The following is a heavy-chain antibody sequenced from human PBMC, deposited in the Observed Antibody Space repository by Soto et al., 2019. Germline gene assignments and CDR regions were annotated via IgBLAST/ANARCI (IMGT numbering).Heavy chain of an antibody. CDR1: GFTFSSYW. CDR2: IKQDGSEK. Sequence: PGGSLRLSCAASGFTFSSYWMSWVRQAPGKGLEWVANIKQDGSEKYYVDSVKGRFTISRDNAKNSLYLQMNSLRAEDTAVYYCARASGSYPFYYYYYGMDVWGQGTTVTVSS. V-gene: IGHV3-7*04. D-gene: IGHD1-26*01. CDR3: ARASGSYPFYYYYYGMDV. J-gene: IGHJ6*02.